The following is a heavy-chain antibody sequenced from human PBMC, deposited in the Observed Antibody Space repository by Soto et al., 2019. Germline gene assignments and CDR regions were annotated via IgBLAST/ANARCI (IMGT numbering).Heavy chain of an antibody. CDR2: IIPIFGTA. D-gene: IGHD1-7*01. CDR3: ARPGELLNSSYYYCMDV. V-gene: IGHV1-69*13. J-gene: IGHJ6*02. Sequence: ASVKVSCKASGGTFSSYAISWVRQAPGQGLEWMGGIIPIFGTANYAQKFHGRVTITADESTSTAYMELSSLRSEDTAVYYCARPGELLNSSYYYCMDVWGQGTTVTVSS. CDR1: GGTFSSYA.